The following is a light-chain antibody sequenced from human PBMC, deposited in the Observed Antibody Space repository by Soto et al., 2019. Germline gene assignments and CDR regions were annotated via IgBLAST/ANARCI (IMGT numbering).Light chain of an antibody. Sequence: EIMMTQSPATLSVSPGERATLSCRASQSGRNNLAWYQQKPGQAPRLLIYYASTRATAIPARFSGSGSGTEFTLTISSLQSEDFALYSCQQYNKWPPITFGQGTRLEIK. J-gene: IGKJ5*01. CDR2: YAS. CDR3: QQYNKWPPIT. CDR1: QSGRNN. V-gene: IGKV3-15*01.